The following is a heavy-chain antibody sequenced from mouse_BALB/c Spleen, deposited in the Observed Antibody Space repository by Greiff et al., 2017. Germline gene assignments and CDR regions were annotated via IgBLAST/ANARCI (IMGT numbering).Heavy chain of an antibody. CDR1: GFTFSSYA. D-gene: IGHD1-2*01. Sequence: EVKVEESGGGLVKPGGSLKLSCAASGFTFSSYAMSWVRQTPEKRLEWVASISSGGSTYYPDSVKGRFTISRDNARNILYLQMSSLRSEDTAMYYCARGGTFFTTAYYFDYWGQGTTLTVSS. V-gene: IGHV5-6-5*01. CDR2: ISSGGST. CDR3: ARGGTFFTTAYYFDY. J-gene: IGHJ2*01.